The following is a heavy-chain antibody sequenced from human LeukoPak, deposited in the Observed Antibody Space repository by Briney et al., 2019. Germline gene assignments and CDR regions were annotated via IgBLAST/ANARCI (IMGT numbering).Heavy chain of an antibody. J-gene: IGHJ4*02. CDR1: GGSFSGYY. V-gene: IGHV4-34*01. CDR3: ARGGYGHILNPYYFDY. CDR2: INHSGST. Sequence: PSETLSLTCAVYGGSFSGYYWSWIRQPPGKGLEWIGEINHSGSTNYNPSLKSRVTISVDTSKNQFSLKLSSETAADTAVYYCARGGYGHILNPYYFDYWGQGTLVTVSS. D-gene: IGHD5-12*01.